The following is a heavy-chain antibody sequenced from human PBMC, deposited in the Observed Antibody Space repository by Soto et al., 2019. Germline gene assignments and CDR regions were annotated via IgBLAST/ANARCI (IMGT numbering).Heavy chain of an antibody. D-gene: IGHD1-1*01. CDR1: GFTFSSYA. J-gene: IGHJ4*02. CDR3: AKKGDWNSFDY. Sequence: GGSLRLSCAVSGFTFSSYAMRWVRQAPGKGLEWVSSISGSGGSTYYADSVKGRFTISRDSSKNTLHLQMNSLRAEDTAVYYCAKKGDWNSFDYWGQGTLVTVSS. CDR2: ISGSGGST. V-gene: IGHV3-23*01.